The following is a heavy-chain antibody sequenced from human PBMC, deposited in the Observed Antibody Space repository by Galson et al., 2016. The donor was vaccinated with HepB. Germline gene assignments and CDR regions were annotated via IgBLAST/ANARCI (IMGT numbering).Heavy chain of an antibody. CDR3: SRDLRNVERPDLTYYYGMDV. D-gene: IGHD1-1*01. V-gene: IGHV3-21*01. CDR1: GFTFSTYN. CDR2: ISGSGSYL. J-gene: IGHJ6*02. Sequence: SLRLSCAASGFTFSTYNMNWVRQTPGKGLEWVSSISGSGSYLYYADSVKGRFTISRDNANNSLYLHLSSLRAEDTAVYYCSRDLRNVERPDLTYYYGMDVWGLGATVTVSS.